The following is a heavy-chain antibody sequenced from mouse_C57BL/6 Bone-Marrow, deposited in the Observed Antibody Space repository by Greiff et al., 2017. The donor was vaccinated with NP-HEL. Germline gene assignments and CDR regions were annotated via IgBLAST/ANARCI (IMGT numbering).Heavy chain of an antibody. CDR1: GFSFNTYA. D-gene: IGHD4-1*01. Sequence: EVKLMESGGGLVQPKGSLKLSCAASGFSFNTYAMNWVRQAPGKGLEWVARIRSKSNNYATYYADSVKDRFTISRDDSESMLYLQMNNLKTEDTAMYYCVRRTGTGGAMDYWGQGTSVTVSS. CDR2: IRSKSNNYAT. CDR3: VRRTGTGGAMDY. V-gene: IGHV10-1*01. J-gene: IGHJ4*01.